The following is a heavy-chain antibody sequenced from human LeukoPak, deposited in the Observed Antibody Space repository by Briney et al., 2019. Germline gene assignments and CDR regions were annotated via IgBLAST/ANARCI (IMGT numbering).Heavy chain of an antibody. D-gene: IGHD3-16*01. CDR3: VREEEGGIFDY. V-gene: IGHV1-46*01. J-gene: IGHJ4*02. CDR1: GYTFTSYY. CDR2: IKPSDGTT. Sequence: VSVNVSCKASGYTFTSYYMHWVRQAPGQVLEWMGIIKPSDGTTGYAQKFQGRVTMTRDTSTSTVYMELSSLRSEDTALYYCVREEEGGIFDYWGQGTLVTVSS.